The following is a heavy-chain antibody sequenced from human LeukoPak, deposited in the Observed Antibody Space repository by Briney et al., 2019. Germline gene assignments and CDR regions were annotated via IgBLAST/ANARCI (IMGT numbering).Heavy chain of an antibody. D-gene: IGHD6-13*01. Sequence: GGSLRLSCAASGFTFSSYGMHWVRQAPGKGLEWVAVIWYDGSNKYYADSVKGRFTISRDNSKNTLYLQMNSLRAEDTAVYYCARGLFVAADWFGLPDYWGQGTLVTVSS. CDR1: GFTFSSYG. J-gene: IGHJ4*02. CDR2: IWYDGSNK. CDR3: ARGLFVAADWFGLPDY. V-gene: IGHV3-33*01.